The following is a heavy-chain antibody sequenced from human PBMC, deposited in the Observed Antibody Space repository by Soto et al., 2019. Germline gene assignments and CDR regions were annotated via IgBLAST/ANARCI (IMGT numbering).Heavy chain of an antibody. D-gene: IGHD2-21*01. CDR1: GYSLTSYW. J-gene: IGHJ6*02. CDR2: IDPSDSYT. CDR3: PRHGEGDIQPHYSGMDV. V-gene: IGHV5-10-1*01. Sequence: GESLKISFKGPGYSLTSYWIGWVRQMPGKGLEWMGTIDPSDSYTNYSPSFQGHVAISGDKSISTAYLQWSSLKASDTAMYYCPRHGEGDIQPHYSGMDVGGQEPTVTASS.